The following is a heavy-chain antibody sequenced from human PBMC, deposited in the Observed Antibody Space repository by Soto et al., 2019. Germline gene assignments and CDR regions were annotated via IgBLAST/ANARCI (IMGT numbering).Heavy chain of an antibody. CDR3: NTDPSLRLLEWLGYAAYGMDV. Sequence: EVQLVESGGGLVKPGGSLRLSCAASGFTFSNAWMNWVRQAPGKGLEWVGRIKSKTDCGTTEYAAPGKGRFTISRDDIKNMLYLQMNRLKTEDTAVYYCNTDPSLRLLEWLGYAAYGMDVWGQGTTFTVYS. V-gene: IGHV3-15*07. J-gene: IGHJ6*02. CDR2: IKSKTDCGTT. D-gene: IGHD3-3*01. CDR1: GFTFSNAW.